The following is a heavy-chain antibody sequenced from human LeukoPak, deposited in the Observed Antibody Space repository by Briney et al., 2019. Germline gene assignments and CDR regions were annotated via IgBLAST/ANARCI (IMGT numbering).Heavy chain of an antibody. CDR3: ARWLQPRRYFDY. CDR1: GFTFSSYS. CDR2: INQDGGGR. Sequence: GGSLRLSCAASGFTFSSYSMNWVRQAPGKGLEWVANINQDGGGRYYVDSVQGRFIISRDNAQNSVHLQMNSLRAGDTAVYYCARWLQPRRYFDYWGQGTLVTVSS. J-gene: IGHJ4*02. D-gene: IGHD5-24*01. V-gene: IGHV3-7*01.